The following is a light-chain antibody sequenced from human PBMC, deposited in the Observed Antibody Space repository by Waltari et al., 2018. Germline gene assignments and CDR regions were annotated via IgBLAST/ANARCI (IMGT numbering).Light chain of an antibody. CDR2: VVT. J-gene: IGLJ2*01. CDR3: YSYAGGYTFV. CDR1: SGNVGGYDY. V-gene: IGLV2-11*01. Sequence: QSALTQPRSVSGSPGQSVTIPCTGTSGNVGGYDYVSWYQQPPGKAPTLLIYVVTKRPPGVPDRCSGSKSGNTAFLTISGLQAEDEADDHCYSYAGGYTFVFGPGTKLAGL.